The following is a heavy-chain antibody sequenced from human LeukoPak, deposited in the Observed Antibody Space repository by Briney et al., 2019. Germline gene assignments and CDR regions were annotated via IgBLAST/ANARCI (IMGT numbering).Heavy chain of an antibody. CDR2: ISGSGGST. V-gene: IGHV3-23*01. Sequence: GGSLRLSCAASGFTFSSYAMSWVRQAPGKGLEWVSAISGSGGSTYYADSVKGRFTISRDNSKNTLYLQMNSLRAEDTAVYYCAKAETLLWFGELFYWGQGTPVTVSS. CDR1: GFTFSSYA. CDR3: AKAETLLWFGELFY. J-gene: IGHJ4*02. D-gene: IGHD3-10*01.